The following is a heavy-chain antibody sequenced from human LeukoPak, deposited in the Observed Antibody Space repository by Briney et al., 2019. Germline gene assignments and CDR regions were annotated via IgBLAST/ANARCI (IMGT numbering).Heavy chain of an antibody. D-gene: IGHD2-15*01. CDR1: GYSFCSYW. CDR3: ARRGGVANIEY. CDR2: IDPSDCNV. Sequence: GESLKISCRGSGYSFCSYWIIWVRQMPGKGLEWMGRIDPSDCNVVYSPSFQGHVTISADRSVSTAYLQWSSLKASDTAMYYCARRGGVANIEYWGQGTLVTVSS. V-gene: IGHV5-10-1*01. J-gene: IGHJ4*02.